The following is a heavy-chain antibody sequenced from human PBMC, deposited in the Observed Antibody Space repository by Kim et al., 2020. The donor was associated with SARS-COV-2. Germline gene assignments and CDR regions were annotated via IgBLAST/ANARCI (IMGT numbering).Heavy chain of an antibody. J-gene: IGHJ4*02. CDR2: INSDGSST. CDR3: ARGEGNYDFWSGYGLSPRTKDY. CDR1: GFTFSSYW. Sequence: GGSLRLSCAASGFTFSSYWMHWVRQAPGKGLVWVSRINSDGSSTSYADSVKGRFTISRDNAKNTLYLQMNSLRAEDTAVYYCARGEGNYDFWSGYGLSPRTKDYWGQGTLVTVSS. V-gene: IGHV3-74*01. D-gene: IGHD3-3*01.